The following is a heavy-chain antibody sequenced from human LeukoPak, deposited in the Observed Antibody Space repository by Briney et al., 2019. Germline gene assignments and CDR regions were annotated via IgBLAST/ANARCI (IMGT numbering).Heavy chain of an antibody. J-gene: IGHJ3*02. Sequence: SSETLSLTCTVSGGSISSGSYYWSWIRQPAGRGLEWIGRIYTSGSTKYSPSLKSRVTISVDTSKNQFSLKLSSVTAADTAVYYCARSVGIMGAGGAFDIWGQGTMVTVSS. D-gene: IGHD1-26*01. V-gene: IGHV4-61*02. CDR1: GGSISSGSYY. CDR2: IYTSGST. CDR3: ARSVGIMGAGGAFDI.